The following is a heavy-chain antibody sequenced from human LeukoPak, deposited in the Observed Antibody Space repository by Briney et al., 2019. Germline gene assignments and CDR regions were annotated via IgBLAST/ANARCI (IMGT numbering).Heavy chain of an antibody. Sequence: GGSLRLSCAASGFTFSSYGMHWVRQAPGKGLEWVAFIRYDGSNKYYADSVKGRFTISRDNSKNTLYLQMNSLRAEDTAVYYCAKGSFGFEYSSSSGYWGQGTLVTVSS. D-gene: IGHD6-6*01. CDR1: GFTFSSYG. J-gene: IGHJ4*02. CDR3: AKGSFGFEYSSSSGY. CDR2: IRYDGSNK. V-gene: IGHV3-30*02.